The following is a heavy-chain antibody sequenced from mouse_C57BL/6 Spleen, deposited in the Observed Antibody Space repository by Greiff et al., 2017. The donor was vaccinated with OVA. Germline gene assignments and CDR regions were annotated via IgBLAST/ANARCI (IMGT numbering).Heavy chain of an antibody. J-gene: IGHJ4*01. V-gene: IGHV1-7*01. D-gene: IGHD1-1*01. CDR2: INPSSGYT. CDR3: ARDYYDSSAAMDY. CDR1: GYTFTSYW. Sequence: QVQLQQSGAELAKPGASVKLSCKASGYTFTSYWMHWVKQRPGQGLEWIGYINPSSGYTKYNQKFKDKATLTADKSSSTAYMQLSSLTYEDSAVYYCARDYYDSSAAMDYWGQGTSVTVSS.